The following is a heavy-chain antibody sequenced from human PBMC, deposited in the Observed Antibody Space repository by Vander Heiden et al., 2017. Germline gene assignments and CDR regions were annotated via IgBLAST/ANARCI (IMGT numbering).Heavy chain of an antibody. CDR1: GFRFRDYG. D-gene: IGHD6-6*01. J-gene: IGHJ2*01. CDR3: AKSSFTQWYFDL. CDR2: ISYDGSGT. Sequence: QVQLVESGGGVVQPGWSLRLSCAASGFRFRDYGIHGVRQAPGKGLDLVAVISYDGSGTKYADSVKGRFSISRDNSKSTVYLQMTSLRAEDTALYYCAKSSFTQWYFDLWGRGTLVTVSS. V-gene: IGHV3-30*18.